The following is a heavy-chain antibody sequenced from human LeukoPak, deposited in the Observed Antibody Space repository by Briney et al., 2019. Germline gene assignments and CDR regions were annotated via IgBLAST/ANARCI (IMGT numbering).Heavy chain of an antibody. CDR3: ARRLLGGSGSFDY. J-gene: IGHJ4*02. V-gene: IGHV5-51*01. CDR1: GYSFTSYW. Sequence: GESLKISCKGSGYSFTSYWIGWVRQMPGKGLEWMGLIHPVDSDTRYSPSSQGQVTMSADKSISTAYLQWSSLKASDTAMYYCARRLLGGSGSFDYWGQGTVVTVSS. CDR2: IHPVDSDT. D-gene: IGHD3-10*01.